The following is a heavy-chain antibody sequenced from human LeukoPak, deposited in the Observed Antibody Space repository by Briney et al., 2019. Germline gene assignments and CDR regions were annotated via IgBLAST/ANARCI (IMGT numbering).Heavy chain of an antibody. V-gene: IGHV1-46*01. J-gene: IGHJ6*02. D-gene: IGHD2-2*01. Sequence: GASVKVSCKASGYTSTNYYMHWVRQAPGQGLEWMGIINPSGGTTTYAHEFQDRVTMTRDTSTSTVYMEVSSLRPEDTAVYYCARPTSIIPASNVYYYYYAMDVWGQGTTVTVSS. CDR1: GYTSTNYY. CDR3: ARPTSIIPASNVYYYYYAMDV. CDR2: INPSGGTT.